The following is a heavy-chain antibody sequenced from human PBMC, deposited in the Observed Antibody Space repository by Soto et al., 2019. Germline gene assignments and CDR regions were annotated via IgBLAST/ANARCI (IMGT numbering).Heavy chain of an antibody. V-gene: IGHV3-23*01. D-gene: IGHD3-3*01. Sequence: PGGSLRLSCGTSGFTFANYGMGWARQAPGRGLEWVSGISSSGGRTYYADSVKGRFTISRDNSKNTLFLQMNSLRAEDTAVYYCAKVAKSRVVIEYFDYWGQGSLVTVSS. CDR1: GFTFANYG. CDR3: AKVAKSRVVIEYFDY. CDR2: ISSSGGRT. J-gene: IGHJ4*02.